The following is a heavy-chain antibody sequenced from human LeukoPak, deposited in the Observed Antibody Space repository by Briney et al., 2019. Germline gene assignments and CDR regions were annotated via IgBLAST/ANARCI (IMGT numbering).Heavy chain of an antibody. V-gene: IGHV1-8*01. CDR3: AREGNRSSDSSASYPLDY. CDR2: MNPHSGNT. CDR1: GYTFSSND. D-gene: IGHD1-26*01. Sequence: ASVKVSCKASGYTFSSNDINWVRQATGQGLEWMGWMNPHSGNTGYAQKFQGRVTITRNSSISTAYMELSSLRSEDTAVYYCAREGNRSSDSSASYPLDYWGQGTLVTVSS. J-gene: IGHJ4*02.